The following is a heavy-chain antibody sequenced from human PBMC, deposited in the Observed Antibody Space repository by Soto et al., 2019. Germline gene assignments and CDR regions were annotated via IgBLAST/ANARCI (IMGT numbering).Heavy chain of an antibody. CDR1: GGSISSYY. Sequence: QVQLQESGPGLVKPSETLSLTCTVSGGSISSYYWSWIRQPPGKGLEWIGYIYYSGSTNYNPSLKSRVTLSVATSKNQCSLKVSSVTAADTAVYYCARATYYDSSGYYYNPFDIWGQGTMVTVSS. D-gene: IGHD3-22*01. CDR2: IYYSGST. J-gene: IGHJ3*02. V-gene: IGHV4-59*01. CDR3: ARATYYDSSGYYYNPFDI.